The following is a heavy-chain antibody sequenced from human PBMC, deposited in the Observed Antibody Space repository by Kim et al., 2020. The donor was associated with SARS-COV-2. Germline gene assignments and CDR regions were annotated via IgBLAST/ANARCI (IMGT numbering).Heavy chain of an antibody. J-gene: IGHJ4*02. CDR3: ARHRAGYVGYFDY. Sequence: YSPSFQGQVTISADKSISTAYLQWSSLKASDTAMYYCARHRAGYVGYFDYWGQGTLVTVSS. D-gene: IGHD5-18*01. V-gene: IGHV5-51*01.